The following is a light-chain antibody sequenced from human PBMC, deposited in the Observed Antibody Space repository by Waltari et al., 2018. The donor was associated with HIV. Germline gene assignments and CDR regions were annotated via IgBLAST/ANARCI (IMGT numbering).Light chain of an antibody. CDR1: SPNIGSNY. V-gene: IGLV1-47*01. CDR3: AAWDDSLSGYV. Sequence: QSVLTQPPSASGTPGQRVTISCSGGSPNIGSNYVFWYPLLPGTAPKLLVYRNDQRPSGVPDRLSGSKSGTSASLAISGLRSEDEADYYCAAWDDSLSGYVFGTGTKVTVL. J-gene: IGLJ1*01. CDR2: RND.